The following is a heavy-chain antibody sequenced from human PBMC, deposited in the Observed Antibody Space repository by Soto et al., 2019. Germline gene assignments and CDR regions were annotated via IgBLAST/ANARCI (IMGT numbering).Heavy chain of an antibody. CDR1: GVQFSSYE. V-gene: IGHV3-48*03. J-gene: IGHJ3*01. CDR2: ISHSGATI. CDR3: ARGAFWYTTSTTDDAFDV. Sequence: GGSLGLSCAASGVQFSSYEMNWVRQAPGKGLEWVAHISHSGATIFYTDSVKGRFTISRDNTNNSLSLQMNSLRADDTAIYYCARGAFWYTTSTTDDAFDVWGQGTVVTVSS. D-gene: IGHD6-6*01.